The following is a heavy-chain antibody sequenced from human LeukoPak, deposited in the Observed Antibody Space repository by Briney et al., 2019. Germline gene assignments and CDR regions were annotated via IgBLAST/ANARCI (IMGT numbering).Heavy chain of an antibody. CDR2: IKQDGSEK. Sequence: RQAPGKGLEWVANIKQDGSEKYYVDSVKGRFTISRDNAKNSLYLQMNSLRAEDTAVYYCARNPQGVVVITPGFDYWGQGTLVTVSS. D-gene: IGHD3-22*01. CDR3: ARNPQGVVVITPGFDY. J-gene: IGHJ4*02. V-gene: IGHV3-7*01.